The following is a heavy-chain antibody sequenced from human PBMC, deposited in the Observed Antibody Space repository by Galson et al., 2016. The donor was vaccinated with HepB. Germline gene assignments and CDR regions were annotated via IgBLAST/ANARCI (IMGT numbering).Heavy chain of an antibody. CDR2: IYYSGRT. J-gene: IGHJ1*01. CDR3: ARGSEFPDYFQH. CDR1: GGSISNYY. Sequence: SETLSLTCSVSGGSISNYYWSWIRQSPGKGLEWIAYIYYSGRTNYNPSLNSRVTISLDTSKNQFSLNLSSVTAAETAVYYCARGSEFPDYFQHWGPGTLVTVSS. V-gene: IGHV4-59*01.